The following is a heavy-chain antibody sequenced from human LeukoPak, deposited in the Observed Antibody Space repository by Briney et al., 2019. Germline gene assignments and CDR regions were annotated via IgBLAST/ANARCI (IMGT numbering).Heavy chain of an antibody. CDR1: GYTFTGDY. J-gene: IGHJ4*02. Sequence: GASVKVSCKASGYTFTGDYMHWVRQAPGQGLEWMGRINPNSGGTNYAQKFQGRVTMTRDTSISTAYMELSRLRSDDTAVYYCARDSGYDYSFDYWGQGTLVTVSS. V-gene: IGHV1-2*06. D-gene: IGHD5-12*01. CDR2: INPNSGGT. CDR3: ARDSGYDYSFDY.